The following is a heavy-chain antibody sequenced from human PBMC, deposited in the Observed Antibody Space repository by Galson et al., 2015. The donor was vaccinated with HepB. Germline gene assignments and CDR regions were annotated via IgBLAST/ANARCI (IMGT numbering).Heavy chain of an antibody. CDR3: AHRTFSGGYLDY. Sequence: PALVKPTQTLTLTCTFSGFSLSTSGVGVGWIRQPPGKALEWLALLYWDDDKRYSPSLKTRLTITKDTSKNQVVLTMADMDPVDTATYYCAHRTFSGGYLDYWGQGTLVTVSS. J-gene: IGHJ4*02. D-gene: IGHD1-26*01. CDR1: GFSLSTSGVG. CDR2: LYWDDDK. V-gene: IGHV2-5*02.